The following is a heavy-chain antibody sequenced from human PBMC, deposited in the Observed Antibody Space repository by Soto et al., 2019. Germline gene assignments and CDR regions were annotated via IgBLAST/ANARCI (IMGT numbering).Heavy chain of an antibody. CDR2: INHSGST. CDR3: ARAGGITIFGVVREYFQH. V-gene: IGHV4-34*01. Sequence: SETLSLTCSVSGGSITTGGYYWSWIRQHPGKGLEWIGEINHSGSTNYNPSLKSRVTISVDTSKNQFSLKLSSVTAADTAVYYCARAGGITIFGVVREYFQHWGQGTLVTVSS. D-gene: IGHD3-3*01. J-gene: IGHJ1*01. CDR1: GGSITTGGYY.